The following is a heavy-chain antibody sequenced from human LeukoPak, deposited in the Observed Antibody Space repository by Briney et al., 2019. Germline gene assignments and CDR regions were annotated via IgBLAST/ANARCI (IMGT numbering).Heavy chain of an antibody. J-gene: IGHJ4*02. D-gene: IGHD3-22*01. Sequence: PSETLSLTCTVSGGSISSSSYYWGWIRQPPGKGLEWIGSIHYSGSTYYNPSLKSRVTISVDTSKNQFSLKLSSVTAADTAVYYCASAYDSSGYYPFDYWGQGTLVTVSS. CDR3: ASAYDSSGYYPFDY. CDR2: IHYSGST. CDR1: GGSISSSSYY. V-gene: IGHV4-39*01.